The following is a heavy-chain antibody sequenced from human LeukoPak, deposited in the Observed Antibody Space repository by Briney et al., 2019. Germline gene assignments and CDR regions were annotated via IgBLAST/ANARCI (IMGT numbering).Heavy chain of an antibody. Sequence: GGSLRLSCAASGLIFSNAWMAWVRQAPGKGLEWVSSISSSSSYIYYADSVKGRFTISRDNAKNSLYLQMNSLRAEDTAVYYCQVVVAASWGQGTLVTVSS. CDR3: QVVVAAS. D-gene: IGHD2-15*01. CDR1: GLIFSNAW. CDR2: ISSSSSYI. J-gene: IGHJ5*02. V-gene: IGHV3-21*01.